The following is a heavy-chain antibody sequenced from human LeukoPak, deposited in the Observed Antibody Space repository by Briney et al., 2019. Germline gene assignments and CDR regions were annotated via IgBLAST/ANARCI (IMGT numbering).Heavy chain of an antibody. D-gene: IGHD1-26*01. CDR2: IKQDGSEE. V-gene: IGHV3-7*01. CDR1: GFTFSSYW. J-gene: IGHJ6*02. CDR3: ARDRWGATHYYYYYGMDV. Sequence: PGGSLRLSCAASGFTFSSYWMSWVRQAPGKGLEWVANIKQDGSEEYYVDSVKGRFTISRDNAKNSLYLQMNSLRAVDTAVYYCARDRWGATHYYYYYGMDVWGQGTTVTVSS.